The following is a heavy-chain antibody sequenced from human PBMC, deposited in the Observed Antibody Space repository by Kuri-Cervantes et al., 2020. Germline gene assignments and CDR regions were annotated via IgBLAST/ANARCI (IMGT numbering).Heavy chain of an antibody. CDR3: ARPGGYCSGGSCYVAAFDI. CDR1: EFTFSSYE. D-gene: IGHD2-15*01. CDR2: ISSSGSTI. J-gene: IGHJ3*02. V-gene: IGHV3-48*03. Sequence: GESLKISCAAAEFTFSSYEMNWVRQAPGKGLEWVSYISSSGSTIYYADSVKGRFTISRDNAKNSLYLQMNSLRAEDTAVYYCARPGGYCSGGSCYVAAFDIWGQGTMVTVSS.